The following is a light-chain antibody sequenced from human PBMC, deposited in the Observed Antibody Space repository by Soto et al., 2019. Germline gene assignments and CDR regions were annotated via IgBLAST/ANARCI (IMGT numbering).Light chain of an antibody. CDR1: QSVTSSY. V-gene: IGKV3-20*01. CDR2: GAS. Sequence: EIVLTQSPGTLSLSPGERATLSCRASQSVTSSYLAWYQQKPGQAPRLIIYGASSRATDIPDRFSGSGSGTDFTLTISRLEPEDFAVYYCQQYGSSPLTFGGGTKVDIK. J-gene: IGKJ4*01. CDR3: QQYGSSPLT.